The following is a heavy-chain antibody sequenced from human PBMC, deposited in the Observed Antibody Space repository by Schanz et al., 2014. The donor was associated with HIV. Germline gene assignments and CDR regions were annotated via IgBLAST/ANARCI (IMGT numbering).Heavy chain of an antibody. D-gene: IGHD3-9*01. CDR3: AKDAARIYYDILTGPFDS. J-gene: IGHJ4*02. Sequence: EVQLVESGGGLVQPGRSLRLSCATSGFFLDDYAMHWVRQAPGKGLEWVSGISWKSGSRGYAESVKGRFTISRDNAKNSLYLQMNSLRGEDTALYYCAKDAARIYYDILTGPFDSWGQGTLVTVSS. CDR2: ISWKSGSR. V-gene: IGHV3-9*01. CDR1: GFFLDDYA.